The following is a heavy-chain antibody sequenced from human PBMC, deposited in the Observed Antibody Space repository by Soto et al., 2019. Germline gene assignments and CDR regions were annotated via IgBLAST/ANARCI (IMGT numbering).Heavy chain of an antibody. CDR3: ARVRVGVVNY. V-gene: IGHV3-21*01. CDR2: ISSSSSYI. CDR1: GFTFSSYS. D-gene: IGHD3-3*01. Sequence: EVQLVESGGGLVKPGGSLRLSCAASGFTFSSYSMNWVRQAPGKGLEWVSSISSSSSYIYYADSVKGRFTISGDNAKNSLYLQMNSLRAEDTAVYYCARVRVGVVNYWGQGTLVTVSS. J-gene: IGHJ4*02.